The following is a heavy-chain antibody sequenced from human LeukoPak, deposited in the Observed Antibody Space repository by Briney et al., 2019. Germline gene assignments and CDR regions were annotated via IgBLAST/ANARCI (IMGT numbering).Heavy chain of an antibody. J-gene: IGHJ6*02. CDR2: IYYSGST. CDR1: GGSISSSSDY. D-gene: IGHD1-20*01. Sequence: SETLSLTCTVSGGSISSSSDYWGWLRQPPGKGLEWIGSIYYSGSTYYNPSLKSRVTISVDTSKNQFSLNLRSMTAADTAVYYCARGGGITGTDVSYHYVMDVWGQGTTVTVSS. V-gene: IGHV4-39*07. CDR3: ARGGGITGTDVSYHYVMDV.